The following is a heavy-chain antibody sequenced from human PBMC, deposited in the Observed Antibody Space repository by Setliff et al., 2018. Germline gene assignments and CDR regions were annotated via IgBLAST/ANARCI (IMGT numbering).Heavy chain of an antibody. D-gene: IGHD3-10*01. J-gene: IGHJ6*03. CDR3: ARVGDYMGYYYNYYMDV. CDR1: GYSFSTYW. CDR2: IFPGDSVT. Sequence: PGESLKISCQGSGYSFSTYWIAWVRQMPGKGLEWMGIIFPGDSVTRYSPPFQGQVTFSADKSINTAYLQWNSLKASDTAVYFCARVGDYMGYYYNYYMDVWSNGTTGTVS. V-gene: IGHV5-51*01.